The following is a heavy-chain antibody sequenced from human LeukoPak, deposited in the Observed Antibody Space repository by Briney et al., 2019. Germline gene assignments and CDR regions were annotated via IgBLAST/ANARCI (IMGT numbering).Heavy chain of an antibody. Sequence: TGGSLRLSCAASGFTFSDYYMTWIRQAPGKGLEWVSYISASATTIYYADSVKGRFTISRDNAKSSLYLQMNSLRAEDTAVYYCARLRGASGRYDAFDIWGQGTMVTVSS. CDR2: ISASATTI. J-gene: IGHJ3*02. V-gene: IGHV3-11*01. D-gene: IGHD3-10*01. CDR3: ARLRGASGRYDAFDI. CDR1: GFTFSDYY.